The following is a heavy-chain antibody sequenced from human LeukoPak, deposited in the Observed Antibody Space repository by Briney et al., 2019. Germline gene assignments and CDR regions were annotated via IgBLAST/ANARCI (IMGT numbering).Heavy chain of an antibody. Sequence: GASVKVSCKVSGYTLTELSMHWVRQAPGKGLEWMGGFDPEDGETIYAQKFQGRVTMTEDTSTDTAYMELSSLRSEDTAVYYCARVYPGIVGATNAFDIWGQGTMVTVSS. D-gene: IGHD1-26*01. J-gene: IGHJ3*02. CDR1: GYTLTELS. CDR2: FDPEDGET. CDR3: ARVYPGIVGATNAFDI. V-gene: IGHV1-24*01.